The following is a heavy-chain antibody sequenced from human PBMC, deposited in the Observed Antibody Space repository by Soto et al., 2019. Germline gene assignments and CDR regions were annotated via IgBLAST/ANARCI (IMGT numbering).Heavy chain of an antibody. J-gene: IGHJ4*02. V-gene: IGHV3-23*01. D-gene: IGHD3-10*01. CDR3: AKKVNSGPGSQYFDY. CDR2: ISGSGGST. Sequence: GGSLRLSCAASGFTFSSYAMSWVRQAPGKGLEWVSAISGSGGSTYYADSVKGRFTISRDNSKNMLFLQMNSLRAEDTAIYYCAKKVNSGPGSQYFDYWGQGTLVTVSS. CDR1: GFTFSSYA.